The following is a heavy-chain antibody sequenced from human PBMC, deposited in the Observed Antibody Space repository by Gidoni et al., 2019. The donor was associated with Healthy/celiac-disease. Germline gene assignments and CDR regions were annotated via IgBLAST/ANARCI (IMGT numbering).Heavy chain of an antibody. Sequence: QVQLVESGGGVVKPGLSLRPFCAASGFTFSSDAMHWVRQAPGKGLEWVAVISYDGSNKYYADSVKGRFTISRDNSKNTLYLQMNSLRAEDTAVYDCARGWMVRGDNTDYWGQGTLVTVSS. V-gene: IGHV3-30-3*01. CDR1: GFTFSSDA. J-gene: IGHJ4*02. CDR3: ARGWMVRGDNTDY. CDR2: ISYDGSNK. D-gene: IGHD3-10*01.